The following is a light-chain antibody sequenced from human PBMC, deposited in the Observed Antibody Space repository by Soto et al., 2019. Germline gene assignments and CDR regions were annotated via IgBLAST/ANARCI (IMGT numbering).Light chain of an antibody. CDR1: SSDVGAYNF. CDR3: SAYTVSRTYV. J-gene: IGLJ1*01. CDR2: NVY. V-gene: IGLV2-14*03. Sequence: SALTXPASVSGSPGQSITISCTGTSSDVGAYNFVSWHQQHPGKAPKLMIYNVYDRPSGISYRFSGSKSGNTASLTISGLQGEDEADYYCSAYTVSRTYVFGTGTKVTVL.